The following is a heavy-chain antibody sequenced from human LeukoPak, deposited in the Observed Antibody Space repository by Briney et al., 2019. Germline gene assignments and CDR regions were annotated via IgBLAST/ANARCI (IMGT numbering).Heavy chain of an antibody. J-gene: IGHJ4*02. Sequence: ASVKVSCKASGYTFTGYYMHWVRLAPGQGLEWMGWINPNSGGTNYAQKFQGRVTMTRDTSISTAYMELSRLRSDDTAVYYCAXXXXXXWGXYFSGGGGNFDYWGQGTLVTVSS. D-gene: IGHD3-3*01. CDR3: AXXXXXXWGXYFSGGGGNFDY. V-gene: IGHV1-2*02. CDR2: INPNSGGT. CDR1: GYTFTGYY.